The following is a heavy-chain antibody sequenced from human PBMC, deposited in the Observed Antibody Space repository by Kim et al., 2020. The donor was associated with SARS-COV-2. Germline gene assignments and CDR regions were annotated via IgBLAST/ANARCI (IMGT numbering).Heavy chain of an antibody. Sequence: GGSLRLSCAASGFTFTTYAMSWVRQAPGKGLECVSFISYNGAGTYYADSVKGRFTISRDNTENTLHLQMNSLRADDTAVYYCAQNWNLDRWGQGTLVTVSS. CDR1: GFTFTTYA. CDR3: AQNWNLDR. CDR2: ISYNGAGT. D-gene: IGHD1-1*01. V-gene: IGHV3-23*01. J-gene: IGHJ5*02.